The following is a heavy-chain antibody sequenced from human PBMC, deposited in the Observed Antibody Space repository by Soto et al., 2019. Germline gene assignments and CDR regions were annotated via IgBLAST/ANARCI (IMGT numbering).Heavy chain of an antibody. CDR1: GYSFTSYF. J-gene: IGHJ4*02. Sequence: GASVKVSCKTSGYSFTSYFIHWVRQAPGQGLEWMGIINPSGGSTNHAQKLQGRVSMTRDRSTSTVHMELSSLRSDDTAMYYCAREYGNYDSSGYYAYWGQGTLVTVSS. V-gene: IGHV1-46*01. D-gene: IGHD3-22*01. CDR3: AREYGNYDSSGYYAY. CDR2: INPSGGST.